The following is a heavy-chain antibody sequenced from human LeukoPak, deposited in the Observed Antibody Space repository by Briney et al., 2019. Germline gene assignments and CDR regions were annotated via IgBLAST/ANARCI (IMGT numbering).Heavy chain of an antibody. CDR2: IIPIFGPA. Sequence: SVKVSCKASGGTFSSYAISWVRQAPGQGLEWMGGIIPIFGPANYAQKFQGRVTITADESTSTAYMELSSLRSEDTAVYYCARATVPRYYYYYYMDVWGKGTTVTISS. J-gene: IGHJ6*03. CDR3: ARATVPRYYYYYYMDV. D-gene: IGHD2-2*01. CDR1: GGTFSSYA. V-gene: IGHV1-69*13.